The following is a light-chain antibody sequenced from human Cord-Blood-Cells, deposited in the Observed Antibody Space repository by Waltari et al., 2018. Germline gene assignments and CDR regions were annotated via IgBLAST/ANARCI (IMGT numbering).Light chain of an antibody. CDR2: SNN. V-gene: IGLV1-44*01. CDR1: SSNIGSNT. Sequence: QSVLTQPPSASGTPGQRVTISCSGSSSNIGSNTVNWYQQLPGTAPNHLIYSNNQRPAGVPDRFSGSKSGTSASLAISGLQSGDEADYYCAAWDDSLNGWVFGGGTKLTVL. J-gene: IGLJ3*02. CDR3: AAWDDSLNGWV.